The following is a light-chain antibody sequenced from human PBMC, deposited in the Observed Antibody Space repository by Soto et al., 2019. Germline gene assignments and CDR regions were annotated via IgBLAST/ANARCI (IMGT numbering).Light chain of an antibody. CDR2: AAS. CDR1: QGISNY. J-gene: IGKJ4*01. CDR3: QKCGVAPFT. V-gene: IGKV1-27*01. Sequence: DIQKTHSPSPLSTSVGDRVTITCRASQGISNYLAWYQQKPGKVPKLLIYAASTLQSGVPSRFSGSGSGTDFTLTISSLQPEDVATYYCQKCGVAPFTFGGGTKVDIK.